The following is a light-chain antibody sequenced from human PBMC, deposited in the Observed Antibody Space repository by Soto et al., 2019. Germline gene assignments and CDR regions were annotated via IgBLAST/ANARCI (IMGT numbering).Light chain of an antibody. CDR1: QSVSNNY. V-gene: IGKV3-20*01. J-gene: IGKJ2*01. Sequence: EIVLTQSPGTLSLSPGERATLSCRSSQSVSNNYLAWYQQKPGQAPRLLIYGASNRATGIPDRFSGSGSGTDFTLTITRLEPEDFAVYFCQHYDNSPYTFGQGTKVDIK. CDR2: GAS. CDR3: QHYDNSPYT.